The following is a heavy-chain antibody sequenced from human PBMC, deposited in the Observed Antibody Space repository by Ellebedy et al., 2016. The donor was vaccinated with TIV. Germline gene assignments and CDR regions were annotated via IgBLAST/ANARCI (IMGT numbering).Heavy chain of an antibody. V-gene: IGHV3-30*02. CDR3: ARDYRVENSLDY. D-gene: IGHD1-1*01. CDR1: GFIFSGYS. J-gene: IGHJ4*02. Sequence: PGGSLRPSCAAPGFIFSGYSMHWVRQPPGKGLEWVAFLRWGGSYKNYADPVKGRFTVSRDDSRNTVFLQMNSLRPEDTALYYCARDYRVENSLDYWGQGTLVTVSS. CDR2: LRWGGSYK.